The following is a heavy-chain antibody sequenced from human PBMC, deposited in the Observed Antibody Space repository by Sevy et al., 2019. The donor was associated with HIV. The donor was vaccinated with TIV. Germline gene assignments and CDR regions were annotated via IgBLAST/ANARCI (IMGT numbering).Heavy chain of an antibody. D-gene: IGHD1-1*01. Sequence: GGSLRLSCAASGFTFDDYTMHWVRQAPGKGLEWVSLISWDGGSTYYADSVKGRFTISRDNSKNSLYLQMNSLRTEDXXXXXXAXXXXXGTTGVGYWGQGTLVTVSS. CDR3: AXXXXXGTTGVGY. CDR2: ISWDGGST. V-gene: IGHV3-43*01. CDR1: GFTFDDYT. J-gene: IGHJ4*02.